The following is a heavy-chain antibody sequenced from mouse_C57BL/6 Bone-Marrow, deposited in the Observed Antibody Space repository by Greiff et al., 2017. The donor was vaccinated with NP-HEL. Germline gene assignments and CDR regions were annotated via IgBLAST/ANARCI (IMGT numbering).Heavy chain of an antibody. V-gene: IGHV2-5*01. CDR2: IWRGGST. Sequence: QVQLQQSGPGLVQPSQSLSITCTVSGFSLTSYGVHWVRQSPGKGLEWLGVIWRGGSTDYNAAFMSRLGITKDNSKSQVFFKMNSLQADDTAIYYCAKRGDGYYPYYYAMDYWGQGTSVTVSS. CDR1: GFSLTSYG. CDR3: AKRGDGYYPYYYAMDY. J-gene: IGHJ4*01. D-gene: IGHD2-3*01.